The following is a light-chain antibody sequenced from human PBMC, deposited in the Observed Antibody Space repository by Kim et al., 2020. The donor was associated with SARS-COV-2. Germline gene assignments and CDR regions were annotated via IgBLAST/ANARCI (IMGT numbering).Light chain of an antibody. V-gene: IGLV2-14*01. Sequence: SITISCAGTRSDVGGYKYVSWYQQHPGKAPKLVIYEVSNRPSGVSNRFSGSKSGNTASLTISGLQAEDEADYYCSSYIRGSTNYVFGTGTKVTVL. J-gene: IGLJ1*01. CDR1: RSDVGGYKY. CDR2: EVS. CDR3: SSYIRGSTNYV.